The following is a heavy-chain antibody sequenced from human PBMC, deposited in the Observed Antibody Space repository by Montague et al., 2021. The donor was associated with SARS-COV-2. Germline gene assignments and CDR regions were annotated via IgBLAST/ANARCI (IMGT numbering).Heavy chain of an antibody. CDR1: GFSLSTSGMC. CDR3: ARILAAAAGSPFDP. V-gene: IGHV2-70*11. J-gene: IGHJ5*02. Sequence: PALVKPTQTLTLTCTFSGFSLSTSGMCVSWIRQPPGKALEWLARIDWDDDKYYSTSLKTRLTISKDTSKNQVVLTVTNMDPVDTATYYCARILAAAAGSPFDPWGQGTLVTVSS. D-gene: IGHD6-13*01. CDR2: IDWDDDK.